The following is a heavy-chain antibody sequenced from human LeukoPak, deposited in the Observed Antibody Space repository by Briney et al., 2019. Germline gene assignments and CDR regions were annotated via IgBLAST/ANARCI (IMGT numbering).Heavy chain of an antibody. V-gene: IGHV1-8*01. CDR2: MNPENGNT. D-gene: IGHD6-19*01. Sequence: GASVKVSCKASGYTFISDDVNWVRQATGQGLEWMGWMNPENGNTGYAQKFQGRVTMTRNTSISTAYMELSSLGSEDTAVYYCARRYSGGWTDYWGQGTLVTVSS. J-gene: IGHJ4*02. CDR1: GYTFISDD. CDR3: ARRYSGGWTDY.